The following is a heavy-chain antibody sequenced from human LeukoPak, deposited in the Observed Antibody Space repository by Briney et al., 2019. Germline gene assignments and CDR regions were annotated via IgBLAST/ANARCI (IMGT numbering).Heavy chain of an antibody. Sequence: SVKVSCKASGGTFSSYAISWVRQAPGQGLEWMGRIIPTFGTANYAQKFQGRVTITTDESTSTAYMELSSLRSEDTAVYYCARAYYYDSSSWSFDYWGQGTLVTVSS. CDR3: ARAYYYDSSSWSFDY. CDR1: GGTFSSYA. V-gene: IGHV1-69*05. CDR2: IIPTFGTA. J-gene: IGHJ4*02. D-gene: IGHD3-22*01.